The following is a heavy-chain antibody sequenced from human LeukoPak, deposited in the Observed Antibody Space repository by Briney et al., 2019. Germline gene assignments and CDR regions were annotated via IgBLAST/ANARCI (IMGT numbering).Heavy chain of an antibody. V-gene: IGHV3-33*06. J-gene: IGHJ6*03. D-gene: IGHD2-2*01. Sequence: GGSLRLSCEASGFTFSTYGMHWVRQAPGKGLEWVAIIWYDGSKTDYADSVKGRFTISRDNSKNILYLQMNSLRAEDTAVYYCAKGSDCSSTSCYHYYYSYMDVWGKGTTVTVSS. CDR2: IWYDGSKT. CDR3: AKGSDCSSTSCYHYYYSYMDV. CDR1: GFTFSTYG.